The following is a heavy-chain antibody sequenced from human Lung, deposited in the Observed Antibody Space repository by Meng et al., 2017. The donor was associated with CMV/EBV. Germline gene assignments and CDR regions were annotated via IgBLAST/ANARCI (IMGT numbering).Heavy chain of an antibody. CDR1: GYTFTSYD. V-gene: IGHV1-8*01. D-gene: IGHD6-13*01. J-gene: IGHJ6*02. CDR2: MNPNSGNT. CDR3: ARNPYSSPGPPSPHVHYYYYGMDV. Sequence: ASVKVSCKASGYTFTSYDINWVRQATGQGLEWMGWMNPNSGNTGYAQKFQGRVTMTRNTSISTAYMELSSLRSEDTAVYYCARNPYSSPGPPSPHVHYYYYGMDVWGQGXTVTGSS.